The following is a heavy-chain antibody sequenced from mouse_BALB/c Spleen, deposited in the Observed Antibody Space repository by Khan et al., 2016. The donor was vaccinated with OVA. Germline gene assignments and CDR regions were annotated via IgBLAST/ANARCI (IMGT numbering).Heavy chain of an antibody. CDR2: ISPGSGDT. D-gene: IGHD1-2*01. Sequence: VQLQESGAELARPGASVKLSCKASGYTFTDYYINWVKQRTGQGLEWIGEISPGSGDTYYNERFKGKATLTADKSSSTAYMQLSSLTSEASAVFCGGRRGYFGYTFAYWGQGTLVTVSA. V-gene: IGHV1-77*01. J-gene: IGHJ3*01. CDR1: GYTFTDYY. CDR3: GRRGYFGYTFAY.